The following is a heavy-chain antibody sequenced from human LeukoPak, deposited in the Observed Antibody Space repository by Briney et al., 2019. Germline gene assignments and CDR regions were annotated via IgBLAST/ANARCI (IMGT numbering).Heavy chain of an antibody. D-gene: IGHD2-8*01. CDR3: AKDGYCTNGVCYSYSWDPTPFDY. Sequence: GGSLRLSCTASGFTFSSYAMSWVRQAPGKGLKWVSAINGSGTSTYYADSVKGRFTIPRDNSKNTLYLKMNSLRAEDTAVYYCAKDGYCTNGVCYSYSWDPTPFDYWGQGTLVTVSS. V-gene: IGHV3-23*01. CDR1: GFTFSSYA. CDR2: INGSGTST. J-gene: IGHJ4*02.